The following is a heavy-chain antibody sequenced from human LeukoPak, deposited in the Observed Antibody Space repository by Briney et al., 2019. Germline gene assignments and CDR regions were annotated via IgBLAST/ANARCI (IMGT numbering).Heavy chain of an antibody. CDR3: STDPRKSIAAAGLFDS. J-gene: IGHJ4*02. V-gene: IGHV3-15*01. D-gene: IGHD6-13*01. Sequence: GGSLRLSCAASGFTFSNAWMTWVRQAPGKGLEWVGRIKSKIYGGTTDYAAPVKGRFTISRDDSKNMLYLQMNSQKTEDTALYYCSTDPRKSIAAAGLFDSWGQGTLVTVSS. CDR2: IKSKIYGGTT. CDR1: GFTFSNAW.